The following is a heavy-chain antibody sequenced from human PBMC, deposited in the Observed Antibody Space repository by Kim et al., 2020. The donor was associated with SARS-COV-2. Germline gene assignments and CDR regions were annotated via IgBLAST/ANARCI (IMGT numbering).Heavy chain of an antibody. V-gene: IGHV3-9*01. CDR3: TKEGSCGRSNGCWFDP. J-gene: IGHJ5*02. CDR2: ISWNSGNL. D-gene: IGHD1-26*01. CDR1: GFTFTNYA. Sequence: GGSLRLSCAASGFTFTNYAMHWVRQVPGKGLEWASRISWNSGNLDYADSVKGRFTISRDNAKNSLYLQMNSLRPEDTALYYCTKEGSCGRSNGCWFDPWGQGTLVTVSS.